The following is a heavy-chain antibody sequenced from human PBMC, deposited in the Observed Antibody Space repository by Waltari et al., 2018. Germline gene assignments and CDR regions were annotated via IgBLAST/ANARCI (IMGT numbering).Heavy chain of an antibody. CDR1: GYTFTSYY. CDR2: LTPSGGST. D-gene: IGHD5-12*01. Sequence: QVQLVQSGAEVKKPGASVKVSCKASGYTFTSYYMHWVRQAPGQGLEWMALLTPSGGSTSSAQKFQGRVTMTRDTSTSTVYMELSSLRSEDTAVYYCARDDSGYDVFDYWGQGTLVTVSS. V-gene: IGHV1-46*01. CDR3: ARDDSGYDVFDY. J-gene: IGHJ4*02.